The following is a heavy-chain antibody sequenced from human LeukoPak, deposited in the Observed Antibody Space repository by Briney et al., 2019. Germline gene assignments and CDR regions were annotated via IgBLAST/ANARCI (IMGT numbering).Heavy chain of an antibody. J-gene: IGHJ4*02. CDR2: IIPIFGTA. CDR1: GGTFSSYA. CDR3: ARGGDYYDSSGLDY. V-gene: IGHV1-69*05. D-gene: IGHD3-22*01. Sequence: ASVKVSCKASGGTFSSYAISWVRQAPGKGLEWLGRIIPIFGTANYAQKFQGRVTITTDESTSTAYMELSSLRSEDTAVYYCARGGDYYDSSGLDYWGQGTLVTVSS.